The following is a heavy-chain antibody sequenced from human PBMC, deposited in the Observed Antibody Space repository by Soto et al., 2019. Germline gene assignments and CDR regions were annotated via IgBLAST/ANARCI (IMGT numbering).Heavy chain of an antibody. CDR2: IYHSGST. Sequence: SETPCLTFAVSGGSISSSNWWSWDRQPPGKGLEWIGEIYHSGSTNYNPSLKSRVTISVDKSKNQFSLKLSSVTAADTAVYYCARRRGAGKEGAFDIWGQGTMVT. D-gene: IGHD3-16*01. CDR3: ARRRGAGKEGAFDI. V-gene: IGHV4-4*02. J-gene: IGHJ3*02. CDR1: GGSISSSNW.